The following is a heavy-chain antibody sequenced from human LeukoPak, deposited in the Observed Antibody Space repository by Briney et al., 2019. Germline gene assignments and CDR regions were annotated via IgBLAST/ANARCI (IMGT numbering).Heavy chain of an antibody. V-gene: IGHV1-69*13. Sequence: GASVKVSCKASGGTFSSYGISWVRQAPGQGLEWMGGIIPSFGTAKYAQKFQGRVTITADESTSTAYMELSSLRLEDTAVYHCARDGHSSGYYRSLLLYFDLWGRGTLVTVSS. CDR3: ARDGHSSGYYRSLLLYFDL. CDR1: GGTFSSYG. J-gene: IGHJ2*01. D-gene: IGHD3-22*01. CDR2: IIPSFGTA.